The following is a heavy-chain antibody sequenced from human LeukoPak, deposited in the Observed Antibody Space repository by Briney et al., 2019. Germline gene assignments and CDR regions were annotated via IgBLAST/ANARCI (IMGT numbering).Heavy chain of an antibody. V-gene: IGHV3-33*01. J-gene: IGHJ6*02. Sequence: GGSLRLSCAASGFTFSSYGTHWVRQAPGKGLEWVAVIWYDGSNKYYADSVKGRFTISRDNSKNTLYLQMNSLRAEDTAVYYCARGQPRGPPYYGMDVWGQGTTVTVSS. CDR2: IWYDGSNK. CDR3: ARGQPRGPPYYGMDV. CDR1: GFTFSSYG.